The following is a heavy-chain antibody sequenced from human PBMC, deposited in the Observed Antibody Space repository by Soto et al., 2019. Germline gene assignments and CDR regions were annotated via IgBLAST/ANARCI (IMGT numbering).Heavy chain of an antibody. Sequence: QVQLQESGPGLVKPSQTLSLTCTVSVGSISSGGYYWSWIRQHPGKGLEWIGYIYYSGSTYYNPSLKSRVTISVDTSKNQFSLKLSSVTAADTAVYYCARENGWGKDIVATRGSNWFDPWGQGTLVTVSS. V-gene: IGHV4-31*03. CDR3: ARENGWGKDIVATRGSNWFDP. CDR2: IYYSGST. J-gene: IGHJ5*02. D-gene: IGHD5-12*01. CDR1: VGSISSGGYY.